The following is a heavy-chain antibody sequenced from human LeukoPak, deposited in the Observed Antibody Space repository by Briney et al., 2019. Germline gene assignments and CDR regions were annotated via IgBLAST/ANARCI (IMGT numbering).Heavy chain of an antibody. CDR2: IYYSGNT. CDR1: GGSISSSSHY. D-gene: IGHD2-15*01. J-gene: IGHJ4*02. V-gene: IGHV4-39*01. CDR3: ARHENIVVVVAATGFDY. Sequence: SETLSLTCIVSGGSISSSSHYWGWIRQPPGKGLEWIGSIYYSGNTYYNPSLKSRVTISVDTSKNHFSLEVSSVTAADTAVYYCARHENIVVVVAATGFDYWGQGTLVTVSS.